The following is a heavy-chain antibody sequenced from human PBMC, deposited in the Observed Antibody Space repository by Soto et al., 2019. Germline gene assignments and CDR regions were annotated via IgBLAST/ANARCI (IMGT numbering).Heavy chain of an antibody. J-gene: IGHJ5*02. CDR1: GFTFSSYA. CDR2: INGSGGST. D-gene: IGHD6-13*01. Sequence: GGSLRLSCAASGFTFSSYAMSWVRQAPGKGLEWVSRINGSGGSTCYADSVKGRFTISRDNAKNTLYLQMNSLRAEDTAVYYCARDSSSWLYNWFDPWGQGTLVTVSS. V-gene: IGHV3-23*01. CDR3: ARDSSSWLYNWFDP.